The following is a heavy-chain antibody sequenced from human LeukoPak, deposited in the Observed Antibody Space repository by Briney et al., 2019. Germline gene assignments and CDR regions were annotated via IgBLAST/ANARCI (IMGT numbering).Heavy chain of an antibody. J-gene: IGHJ4*02. CDR3: ARGPYSSSFDY. V-gene: IGHV3-7*01. CDR1: GFTFSSYS. Sequence: PGGSLRLSCAASGFTFSSYSMSWVRQAPGKGLEWVANIKQDGSEKYYVDSVKGRFTISRDNAKNSLYLQMNSLRAEDTAVYYCARGPYSSSFDYWGQGTLVTVSS. CDR2: IKQDGSEK. D-gene: IGHD6-13*01.